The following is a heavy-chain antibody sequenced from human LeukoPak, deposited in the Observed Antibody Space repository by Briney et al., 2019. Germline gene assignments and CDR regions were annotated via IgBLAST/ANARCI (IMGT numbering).Heavy chain of an antibody. CDR2: ISVNGRNR. J-gene: IGHJ4*02. D-gene: IGHD2-8*02. V-gene: IGHV3-64*02. CDR1: GFTFSRYS. Sequence: GGSLRLSCAASGFTFSRYSMHWVRQAPGKGLEFVSAISVNGRNRYYAGSARGRFAISRDNSKSTLYLQMGSLRAEDMAVYYCAGVGLVTGLDYWGQGTPVTVSS. CDR3: AGVGLVTGLDY.